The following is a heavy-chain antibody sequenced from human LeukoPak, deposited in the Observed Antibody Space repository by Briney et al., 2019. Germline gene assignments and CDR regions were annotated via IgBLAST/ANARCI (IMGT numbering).Heavy chain of an antibody. CDR2: ISSSSTTI. J-gene: IGHJ4*02. CDR3: ARSVVVVTAIQDY. Sequence: GGSLRLSCAASGFTFSSYSMNWVRQAPGKGLEWVSYISSSSTTIYYADSVKGRFTISRDNAKSSLYLQMNSLRDEDTAVYYCARSVVVVTAIQDYWGQGTLVTVSS. CDR1: GFTFSSYS. V-gene: IGHV3-48*02. D-gene: IGHD2-21*02.